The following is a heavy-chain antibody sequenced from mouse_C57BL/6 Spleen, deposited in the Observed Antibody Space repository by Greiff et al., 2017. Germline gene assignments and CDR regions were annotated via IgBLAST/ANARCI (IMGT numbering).Heavy chain of an antibody. Sequence: VQLVESGPELVKPGASVKISCKASGYAFSSSWMNWVKQRPGKGLEWIGRIYPGDGDTNYNGKFKGKATLTADKSSSTAYMQLSSLTSEDSAVYLCARVDTTVVATEAMDYWGQGTSVTVSS. J-gene: IGHJ4*01. CDR3: ARVDTTVVATEAMDY. V-gene: IGHV1-82*01. CDR2: IYPGDGDT. D-gene: IGHD1-1*01. CDR1: GYAFSSSW.